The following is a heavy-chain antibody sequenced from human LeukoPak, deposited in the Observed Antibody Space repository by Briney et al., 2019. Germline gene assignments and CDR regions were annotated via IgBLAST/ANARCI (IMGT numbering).Heavy chain of an antibody. CDR3: ARSRSIVVVPAALGL. CDR1: GFTFSSYS. D-gene: IGHD2-2*01. CDR2: ISSSSSYI. Sequence: GGSLRLSCAASGFTFSSYSMNWVRQAPGKGLEWVSSISSSSSYIYYADSVKGRFTISRDNAKNSLYLQMNSLRAEDTAVYYCARSRSIVVVPAALGLWGQGTLVTVSS. J-gene: IGHJ4*02. V-gene: IGHV3-21*01.